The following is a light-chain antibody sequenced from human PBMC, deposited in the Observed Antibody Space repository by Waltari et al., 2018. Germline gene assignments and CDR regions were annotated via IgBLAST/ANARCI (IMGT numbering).Light chain of an antibody. J-gene: IGLJ1*01. CDR1: SSDVGGYNY. V-gene: IGLV2-11*01. CDR2: DVT. CDR3: CSYAGRNIYV. Sequence: QSALTQPRSVSGSPGQSVAISCSGTSSDVGGYNYVFWYHQHPGKAPKLMIYDVTKPPAGVPNRCSASKSGNKASLTISGLQADDEADYYCCSYAGRNIYVFGTGTKVTVL.